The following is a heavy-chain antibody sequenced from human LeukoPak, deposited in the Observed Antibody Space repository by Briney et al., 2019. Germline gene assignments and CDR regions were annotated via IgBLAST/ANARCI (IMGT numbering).Heavy chain of an antibody. J-gene: IGHJ2*01. D-gene: IGHD6-19*01. CDR1: GGSFSGYY. Sequence: SETLSLTCAVYGGSFSGYYWSWIRQPPGKGLEWIGEINHSGSTNYSPCLKSRVTISVDTSKNQFSLKLSSVTAADTAVYYCARRGGASGWYGWYFDLWGRGTLVTVSS. CDR2: INHSGST. CDR3: ARRGGASGWYGWYFDL. V-gene: IGHV4-34*01.